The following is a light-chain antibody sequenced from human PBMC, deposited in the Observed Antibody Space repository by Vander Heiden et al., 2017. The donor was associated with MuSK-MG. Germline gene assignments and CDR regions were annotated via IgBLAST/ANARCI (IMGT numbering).Light chain of an antibody. J-gene: IGKJ2*01. CDR2: DVS. CDR3: QQYEKSPYT. V-gene: IGKV1-33*01. Sequence: DTQMIQSPSSLSASVGDRVTITCQASQDISYYLNWYQQKPGKAPKLLIYDVSNLETGISPRFSGSGSGTHFTFTISSLQPEDIATYYCQQYEKSPYTFGQGTKLEIK. CDR1: QDISYY.